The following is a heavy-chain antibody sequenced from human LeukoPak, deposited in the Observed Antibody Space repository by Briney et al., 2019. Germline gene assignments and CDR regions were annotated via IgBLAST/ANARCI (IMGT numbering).Heavy chain of an antibody. CDR2: FYDTRSP. Sequence: SETLSLTCTVSGVSLSLYYWSWLRQPPGKGLEWLGYFYDTRSPKYNPSLERRVTISVDMSRNQFSLNLTSVTAADTAVYYCARGRGSLTYWGQGTLATVSS. CDR1: GVSLSLYY. J-gene: IGHJ4*02. D-gene: IGHD3-10*01. V-gene: IGHV4-59*01. CDR3: ARGRGSLTY.